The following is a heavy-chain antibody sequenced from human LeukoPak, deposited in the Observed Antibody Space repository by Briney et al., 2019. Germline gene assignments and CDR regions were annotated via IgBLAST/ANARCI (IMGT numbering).Heavy chain of an antibody. CDR1: GGSISSSSYY. CDR2: IYYSGST. D-gene: IGHD6-6*01. Sequence: SETLSLTCTVSGGSISSSSYYWGWIRQPPGKGLEWIGSIYYSGSTYYNPSLKSRVTISVDTSKNQFSLKLSSVTAADTAVYYCASEYSSSSRDYWGQGTLVTVSS. J-gene: IGHJ4*02. V-gene: IGHV4-39*01. CDR3: ASEYSSSSRDY.